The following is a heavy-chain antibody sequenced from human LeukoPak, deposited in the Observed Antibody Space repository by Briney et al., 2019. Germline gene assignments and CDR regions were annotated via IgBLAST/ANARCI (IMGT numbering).Heavy chain of an antibody. V-gene: IGHV3-30*03. CDR3: TTFDM. Sequence: GRSPRLSCAASGFTFTNYGIHWVRLAPGKGLEWVAVISSDGSNKHYADSVKGRFTISRDDSKNTLYLQMNSLRVDDTALYYCTTFDMWGQGTMVTVSS. CDR1: GFTFTNYG. CDR2: ISSDGSNK. J-gene: IGHJ3*02.